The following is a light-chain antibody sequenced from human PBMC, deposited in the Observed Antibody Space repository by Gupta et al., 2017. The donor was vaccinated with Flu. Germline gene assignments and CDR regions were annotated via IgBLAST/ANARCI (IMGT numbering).Light chain of an antibody. CDR3: QQDNNWPPVT. CDR2: GAS. J-gene: IGKJ1*01. Sequence: EIVMTQSPATLSVSPGERATLSCRASQSVSSNLAWYQQKPGQAPRLLIYGASTRATGIPARFSGSGSGTEFTLTISSRQSEDFAVYYCQQDNNWPPVTFGQGTKVEI. CDR1: QSVSSN. V-gene: IGKV3-15*01.